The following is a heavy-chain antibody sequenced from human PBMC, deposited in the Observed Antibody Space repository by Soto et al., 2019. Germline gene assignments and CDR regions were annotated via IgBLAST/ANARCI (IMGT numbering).Heavy chain of an antibody. CDR3: ARRPQDCSGGRCYLYFHH. CDR1: GGSISSGDYY. Sequence: QVQLQESGPGLVKPSQTLSLTCTVSGGSISSGDYYWSWIRQPPGKGLEWIGYIYYSGSTYYNPSLKSRVNISVDTSKNQFSLKLSSVTAADPAVYYCARRPQDCSGGRCYLYFHHWGQGTLVTVSS. J-gene: IGHJ1*01. V-gene: IGHV4-30-4*01. CDR2: IYYSGST. D-gene: IGHD2-15*01.